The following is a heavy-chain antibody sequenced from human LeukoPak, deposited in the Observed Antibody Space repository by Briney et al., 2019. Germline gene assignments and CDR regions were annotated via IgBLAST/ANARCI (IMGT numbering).Heavy chain of an antibody. J-gene: IGHJ4*02. CDR3: AIRYYYDSSGFFDY. Sequence: GGSLRLSCAASGFTFSSYNMNWVRQAPGKGLEWVSSIGSSNSFISYADSVKGRFTVSRDNAKSSLYLQMNSLRAEDTAMYYCAIRYYYDSSGFFDYWGQGTLVTVSS. D-gene: IGHD3-22*01. CDR2: IGSSNSFI. CDR1: GFTFSSYN. V-gene: IGHV3-21*01.